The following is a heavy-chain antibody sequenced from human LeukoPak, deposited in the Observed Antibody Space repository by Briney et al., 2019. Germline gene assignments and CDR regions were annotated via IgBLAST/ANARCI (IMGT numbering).Heavy chain of an antibody. V-gene: IGHV3-11*01. D-gene: IGHD1-7*01. Sequence: GGSLRLSCAASGFTFSDYYMSWIRQAPGKGLEWVSYISSSGSTIYYADSVKGRFTISRDNAKNSLYLQMNSLRAEDTAVYYCAKWYNWNYAGMDVWGQGTTVTVSS. CDR3: AKWYNWNYAGMDV. CDR2: ISSSGSTI. CDR1: GFTFSDYY. J-gene: IGHJ6*02.